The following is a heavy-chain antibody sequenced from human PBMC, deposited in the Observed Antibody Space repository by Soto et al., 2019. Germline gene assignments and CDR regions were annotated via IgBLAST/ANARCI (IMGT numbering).Heavy chain of an antibody. V-gene: IGHV4-39*01. Sequence: SETLALSCTVSGGSISSSSYYWGWIRQPPGKGLEWIGSIYYSGSTYYNPSLKSRVTISVDTSKNQFSLKLSSVTAADTAVYYCARHDPVARHAFDIWGQGTMVTV. D-gene: IGHD6-25*01. CDR1: GGSISSSSYY. CDR3: ARHDPVARHAFDI. J-gene: IGHJ3*02. CDR2: IYYSGST.